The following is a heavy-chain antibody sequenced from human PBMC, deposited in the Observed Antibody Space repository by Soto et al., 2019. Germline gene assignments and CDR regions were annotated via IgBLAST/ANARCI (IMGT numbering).Heavy chain of an antibody. J-gene: IGHJ4*02. CDR1: GFTFSSYD. CDR2: ISSNGGIT. V-gene: IGHV3-64*01. Sequence: EVQLVESGGGLVQPGGSLRLSCAASGFTFSSYDMHWVRQAPGKGLEYISAISSNGGITYYANSVKGRFTISRDNSKNMMYLQMGSLRAEDMAVYYCVRDTSFDYWDQGTLVTVSS. CDR3: VRDTSFDY. D-gene: IGHD3-16*01.